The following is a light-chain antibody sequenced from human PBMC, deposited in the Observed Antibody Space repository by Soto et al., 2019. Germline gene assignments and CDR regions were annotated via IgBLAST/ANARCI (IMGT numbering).Light chain of an antibody. Sequence: QSVLTQPASVSGSPGQSITLSCTGTGSDVGAYNYVSWYQQNPGKAPQLMIYDVTTRPSGISNRFSGPKSGNTASLTISGLQAEDEADYYCIAYTSSSTYVFGTGTKVTVL. CDR1: GSDVGAYNY. CDR3: IAYTSSSTYV. CDR2: DVT. V-gene: IGLV2-14*01. J-gene: IGLJ1*01.